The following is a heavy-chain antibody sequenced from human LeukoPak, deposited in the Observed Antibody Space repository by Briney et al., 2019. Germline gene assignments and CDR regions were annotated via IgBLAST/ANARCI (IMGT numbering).Heavy chain of an antibody. J-gene: IGHJ6*03. D-gene: IGHD3-9*01. CDR1: GGSISSSSYY. V-gene: IGHV4-39*07. CDR2: IYYSGST. Sequence: PSETLSLTCTVSGGSISSSSYYWGWIRQPPGKGLEWIGSIYYSGSTYYNPSLKSRVTISVDTSKNQSSLKLSSVTAADTAVYYCAREVLAGFHYDILTGYYPDYYYYYMDVWGKGTTVTVSS. CDR3: AREVLAGFHYDILTGYYPDYYYYYMDV.